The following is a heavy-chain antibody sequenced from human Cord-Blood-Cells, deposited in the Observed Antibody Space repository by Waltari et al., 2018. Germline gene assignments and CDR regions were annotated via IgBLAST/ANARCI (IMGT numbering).Heavy chain of an antibody. CDR1: GGTFSSYA. Sequence: QVQLVQPGAEVKKPGSSVKVSCRASGGTFSSYAISWVRQAPGHGLAWMGGIIPIFGTANYAQKFQGRVTITADESTSTAYMELSSLRSEDTAVYYCARGSYDSSGYYYYYYYGMDVWGQGTTVTVSS. D-gene: IGHD3-22*01. V-gene: IGHV1-69*01. CDR3: ARGSYDSSGYYYYYYYGMDV. CDR2: IIPIFGTA. J-gene: IGHJ6*02.